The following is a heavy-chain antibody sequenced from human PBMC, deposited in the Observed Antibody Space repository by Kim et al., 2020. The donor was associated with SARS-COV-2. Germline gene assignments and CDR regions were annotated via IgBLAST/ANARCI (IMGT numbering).Heavy chain of an antibody. CDR1: GFTFSSYA. CDR2: ISGSGGST. V-gene: IGHV3-23*01. D-gene: IGHD2-8*01. J-gene: IGHJ2*01. Sequence: GGSLRLSCAASGFTFSSYAMSWVRQAPGKGLEWVSAISGSGGSTYYADSVKGRFTISRDNSKNTLYLQMNSLRAEDTAVYYCAKDCGDIVLMVYAGYFDLWGRGTLVTVSS. CDR3: AKDCGDIVLMVYAGYFDL.